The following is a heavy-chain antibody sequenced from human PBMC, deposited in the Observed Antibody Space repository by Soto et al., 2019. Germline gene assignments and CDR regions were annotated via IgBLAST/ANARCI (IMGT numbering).Heavy chain of an antibody. D-gene: IGHD2-2*01. J-gene: IGHJ6*03. CDR1: GFTFSSYA. Sequence: GGSLRLSCAASGFTFSSYAMSWVRQAPGKGLEWVSAISGSGGSTYYADSVKGRFTISRDNSKNTLYLQMNSLGAEDTAVYYCAKDRGVVPAAIGKPKKPQNYYYYMDVWGKGTTVTVSS. CDR2: ISGSGGST. CDR3: AKDRGVVPAAIGKPKKPQNYYYYMDV. V-gene: IGHV3-23*01.